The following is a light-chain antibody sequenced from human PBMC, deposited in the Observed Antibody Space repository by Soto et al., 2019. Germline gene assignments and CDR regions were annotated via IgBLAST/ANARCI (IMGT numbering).Light chain of an antibody. V-gene: IGKV3-11*01. CDR1: QSVNNF. CDR3: QQRRNWPPT. CDR2: ESS. J-gene: IGKJ1*01. Sequence: EIVLTQSPATLSLSPGERATLSCRASQSVNNFLAWYQQRPGQAPRLLMYESSNRATGVPARFSGSGSGTDFTLTFSRLEPEDFAIYYCQQRRNWPPTFGQGTKVEIK.